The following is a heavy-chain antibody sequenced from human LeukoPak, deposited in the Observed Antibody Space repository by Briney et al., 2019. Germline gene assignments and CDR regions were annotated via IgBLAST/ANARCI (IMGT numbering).Heavy chain of an antibody. V-gene: IGHV4-59*01. Sequence: SETLSLTCTVSGGSISSYYWSWIRQPPGKGLEWIGYIYYRVTSDYNPSLKSRVTISVDTSKNQFSLKLSSVTAADTAVYYCARVYYSSSYDYWYFDLWGRGTLVTVSS. CDR1: GGSISSYY. CDR2: IYYRVTS. D-gene: IGHD6-13*01. J-gene: IGHJ2*01. CDR3: ARVYYSSSYDYWYFDL.